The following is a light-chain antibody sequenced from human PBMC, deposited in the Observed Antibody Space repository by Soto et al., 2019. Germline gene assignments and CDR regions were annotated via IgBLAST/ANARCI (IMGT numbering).Light chain of an antibody. J-gene: IGKJ4*01. V-gene: IGKV1-12*01. Sequence: DIQMTQSPSSVSASVGDRVTIPCRARQGISSWLAWYQQKPGKAPKLLIYAASSLQSGFPSRFRGGVSGTDFTLTVSSQQPEDFATSYCQHSNSFPVTCGGGTKVEIK. CDR3: QHSNSFPVT. CDR2: AAS. CDR1: QGISSW.